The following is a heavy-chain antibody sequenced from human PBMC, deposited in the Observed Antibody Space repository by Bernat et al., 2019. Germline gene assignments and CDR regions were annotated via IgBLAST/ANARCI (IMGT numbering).Heavy chain of an antibody. D-gene: IGHD5-24*01. CDR1: GFTFSSYA. CDR2: ISGSGGST. V-gene: IGHV3-23*01. Sequence: EVQLLESGGGLVQPGGSLRLPCEASGFTFSSYAMTWVRQAPGKGLEWVLAISGSGGSTYYADSVRGGFTTSRDNAKNALYLQMNSLRAEDTAVYYCGREGYKWDAFDSWGQGTMVTVSS. CDR3: GREGYKWDAFDS. J-gene: IGHJ3*02.